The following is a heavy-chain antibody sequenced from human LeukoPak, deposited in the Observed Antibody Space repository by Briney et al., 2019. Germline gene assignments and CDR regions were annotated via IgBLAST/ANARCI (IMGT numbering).Heavy chain of an antibody. CDR3: AGEFSSSPASMDV. V-gene: IGHV3-11*06. D-gene: IGHD6-13*01. Sequence: GGSLRPSCAASGFTFSDYYMSWIRQAPGKGLEWVSYISSSGSYVDYADSVRGRFTISRDNAKNSLFLQMNSLRAEDTAVYYCAGEFSSSPASMDVWGQGTTVTVSS. J-gene: IGHJ6*02. CDR1: GFTFSDYY. CDR2: ISSSGSYV.